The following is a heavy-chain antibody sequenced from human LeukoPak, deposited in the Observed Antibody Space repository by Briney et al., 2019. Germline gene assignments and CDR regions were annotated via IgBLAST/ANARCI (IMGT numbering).Heavy chain of an antibody. CDR2: IYSGGST. D-gene: IGHD3-3*01. Sequence: GGSLRLSCAASGFTVSSNYMSWVRQAPGKGLEWVSVIYSGGSTYYADSVKGRFTISRHNSKNTLYLQMNSLRAEDTAVYYCARTREWFKSRLSYYGMDVWGQGTTVTVSS. J-gene: IGHJ6*02. CDR1: GFTVSSNY. V-gene: IGHV3-53*04. CDR3: ARTREWFKSRLSYYGMDV.